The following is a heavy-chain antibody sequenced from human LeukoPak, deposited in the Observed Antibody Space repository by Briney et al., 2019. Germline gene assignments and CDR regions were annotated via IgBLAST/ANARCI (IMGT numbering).Heavy chain of an antibody. CDR1: GFTFSSYA. CDR3: AKGSYYDSSGSFYFDY. V-gene: IGHV3-23*01. D-gene: IGHD3-22*01. CDR2: ISGSGDNT. Sequence: GGSLRLSCAAYGFTFSSYAMSWVRQAPGKGLEWVSGISGSGDNTYYADSVKGRFTISRDNSKNTLYVQVNSLGTEDTAAYYCAKGSYYDSSGSFYFDYWGQGTLVTVSS. J-gene: IGHJ4*02.